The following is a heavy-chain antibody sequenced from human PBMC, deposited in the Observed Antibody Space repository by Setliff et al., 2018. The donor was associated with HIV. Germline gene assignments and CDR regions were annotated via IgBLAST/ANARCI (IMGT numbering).Heavy chain of an antibody. D-gene: IGHD3-3*01. J-gene: IGHJ3*02. V-gene: IGHV4-31*03. CDR1: GGSISGGGYH. CDR2: IYYIGNT. Sequence: PSETLSLTCTVSGGSISGGGYHWSWIRQHPGKGLDWIGNIYYIGNTDYNPSLKSRVTISIDTSKNQFSLKLSSVTAADTAIYYCARVPRITTLRNAFDIWGQGTMVTVSS. CDR3: ARVPRITTLRNAFDI.